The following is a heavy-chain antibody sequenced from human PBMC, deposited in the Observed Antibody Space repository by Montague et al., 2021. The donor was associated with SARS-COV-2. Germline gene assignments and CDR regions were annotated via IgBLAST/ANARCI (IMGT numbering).Heavy chain of an antibody. CDR1: GFTFSSYG. Sequence: SLRLSCAASGFTFSSYGMHWVRRAPGKGLEWVAVIWYDGSNKYYXXSLKGRFTISRDNSKNTLYLQMNSLRAEDTAVYYCARDWWNGDWLFGLYYYYGMDVWGQGTTVTVSS. CDR2: IWYDGSNK. J-gene: IGHJ6*02. V-gene: IGHV3-33*01. D-gene: IGHD3-9*01. CDR3: ARDWWNGDWLFGLYYYYGMDV.